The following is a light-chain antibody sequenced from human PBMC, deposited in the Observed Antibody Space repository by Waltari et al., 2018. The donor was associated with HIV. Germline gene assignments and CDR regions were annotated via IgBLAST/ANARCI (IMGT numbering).Light chain of an antibody. CDR3: EAWDDSVTGPV. V-gene: IGLV1-44*01. CDR1: SSNSGTPT. J-gene: IGLJ3*02. CDR2: GHL. Sequence: QSVLTQPPSASGTPGPRVTLPCSGNSSNSGTPTVTWYQQLPGAAPKLLLYGHLQRPSGVPDRFSGSKSATSASLVISDLHSDDEGTYYCEAWDDSVTGPVFGGGTKLTVL.